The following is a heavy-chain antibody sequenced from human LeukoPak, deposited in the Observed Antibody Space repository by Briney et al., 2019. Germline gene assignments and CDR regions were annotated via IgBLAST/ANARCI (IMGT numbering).Heavy chain of an antibody. J-gene: IGHJ5*02. Sequence: SETLSLTCAVYGGSFCGYYWSWIRQPPGKGLEWIGEINHSGSTNYNPSLKSRVTISVDTSKNQFSLKLSSVTAADTAVYYCARAPGYSSSSGGLDPWGQGTLVTVSS. CDR1: GGSFCGYY. CDR2: INHSGST. CDR3: ARAPGYSSSSGGLDP. D-gene: IGHD6-6*01. V-gene: IGHV4-34*01.